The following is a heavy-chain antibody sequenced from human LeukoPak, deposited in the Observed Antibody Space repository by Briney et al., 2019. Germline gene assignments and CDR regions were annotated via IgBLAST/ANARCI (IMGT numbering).Heavy chain of an antibody. CDR1: GFTFDDYG. CDR3: ARDYCSSTSCYFFDY. J-gene: IGHJ4*02. D-gene: IGHD2-2*01. V-gene: IGHV3-20*04. CDR2: INWNGGST. Sequence: GGSLRLSCAASGFTFDDYGMSWVRQAPGKGPEWVSGINWNGGSTGYADSVKGRFTISRDNAKNSLYLQMNSLRAEDTALYYCARDYCSSTSCYFFDYWGQGTLVTVSS.